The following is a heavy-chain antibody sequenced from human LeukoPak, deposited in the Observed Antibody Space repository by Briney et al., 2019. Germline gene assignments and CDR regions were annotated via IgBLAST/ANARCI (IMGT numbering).Heavy chain of an antibody. V-gene: IGHV1-2*02. D-gene: IGHD6-13*01. CDR3: ARGRIAAAGTSGYYYYYYMDV. CDR2: INPNSGGT. Sequence: ASVKVSCKASGYTFTGYYMHWVRQAPGQGLECMGWINPNSGGTNYAQKFQGRVTMTRDTSISTAYMELSSLRSEDTAVYYCARGRIAAAGTSGYYYYYYMDVWGKGTTVTVSS. CDR1: GYTFTGYY. J-gene: IGHJ6*03.